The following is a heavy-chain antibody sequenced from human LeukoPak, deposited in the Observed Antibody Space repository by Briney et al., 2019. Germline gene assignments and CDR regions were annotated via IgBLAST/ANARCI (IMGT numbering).Heavy chain of an antibody. CDR2: IYYSGST. D-gene: IGHD6-19*01. CDR3: ARDLFVVSSGWYGYDCAFDI. J-gene: IGHJ3*02. V-gene: IGHV4-59*01. CDR1: GGSISSYY. Sequence: SETLSLTCTVSGGSISSYYWSWIRQPPGKGLEWIGYIYYSGSTNYNPSLKSRVTISVDTSKNQFSLKLTSVTAADTAVYYCARDLFVVSSGWYGYDCAFDIWGQGTMVTVSS.